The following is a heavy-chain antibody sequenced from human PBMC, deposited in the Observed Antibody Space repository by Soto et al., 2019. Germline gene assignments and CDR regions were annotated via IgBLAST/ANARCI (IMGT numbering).Heavy chain of an antibody. Sequence: GASVKVSCKASGFTFTSSAVQWVRQARGQRLEWIGWIVVGSGNTNYAQKFQERVTITRDMSTSTAYMELSSLRSEDTAVYYCAALFYGSGSYYYYGMDVRGQGTTVTVSS. CDR1: GFTFTSSA. CDR2: IVVGSGNT. D-gene: IGHD3-10*01. J-gene: IGHJ6*02. CDR3: AALFYGSGSYYYYGMDV. V-gene: IGHV1-58*01.